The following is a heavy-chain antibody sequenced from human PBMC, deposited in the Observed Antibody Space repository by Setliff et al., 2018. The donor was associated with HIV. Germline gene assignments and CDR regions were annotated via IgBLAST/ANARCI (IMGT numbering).Heavy chain of an antibody. J-gene: IGHJ4*02. CDR3: ARAGYYDSAGYFDY. D-gene: IGHD3-22*01. V-gene: IGHV4-61*09. CDR2: IYRSGST. Sequence: KASETLSLTCSVSGGSISSGSYYWSWIRQPAGKGLEWIGHIYRSGSTNYNPSLKSRLTISLDKSKNQFSLKLSSVTAADTAVYYCARAGYYDSAGYFDYWGQGTLVTVSS. CDR1: GGSISSGSYY.